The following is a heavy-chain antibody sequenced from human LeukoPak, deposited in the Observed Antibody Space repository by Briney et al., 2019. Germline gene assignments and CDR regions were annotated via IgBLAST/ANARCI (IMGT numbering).Heavy chain of an antibody. Sequence: SETLSLTCTVSGGSISSYYWSWIRQPPGKGLEGIGYIYYSGSTNYNPSLKSRVTISVDTSKNQFSLKLSSVTAADTAVYYCARGGAGCSSTSCYFRFDPWGQGTLVTVSS. D-gene: IGHD2-2*01. CDR1: GGSISSYY. CDR2: IYYSGST. V-gene: IGHV4-59*01. J-gene: IGHJ5*02. CDR3: ARGGAGCSSTSCYFRFDP.